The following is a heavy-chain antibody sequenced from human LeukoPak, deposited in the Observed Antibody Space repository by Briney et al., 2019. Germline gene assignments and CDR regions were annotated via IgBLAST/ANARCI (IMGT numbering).Heavy chain of an antibody. D-gene: IGHD6-13*01. J-gene: IGHJ3*02. Sequence: PGGSLRLSCAASGFTFSSYGMHWVRQAPGKGLEWVADIWFDGKNEHFADSVKGRFTISRDNSKNTMYLQINSLRAEDTAVYYCAVQSPYSSSWYGAFDIWGQGTMVTVSS. V-gene: IGHV3-33*01. CDR3: AVQSPYSSSWYGAFDI. CDR2: IWFDGKNE. CDR1: GFTFSSYG.